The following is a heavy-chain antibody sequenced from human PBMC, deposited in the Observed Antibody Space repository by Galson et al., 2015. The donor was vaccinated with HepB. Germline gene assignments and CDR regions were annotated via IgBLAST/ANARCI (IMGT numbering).Heavy chain of an antibody. V-gene: IGHV1-69*04. J-gene: IGHJ3*02. CDR2: IIPILGIA. CDR1: GGTFSSYA. CDR3: AREGHLKGNDAFDI. Sequence: SVKVSCKASGGTFSSYAISWVRQAPGQGLEWMGRIIPILGIANYAQKFQGRVTITADKSTSTAYMELSSLRSEDTAVYYCAREGHLKGNDAFDIWGQGTMVTVSS. D-gene: IGHD3-10*01.